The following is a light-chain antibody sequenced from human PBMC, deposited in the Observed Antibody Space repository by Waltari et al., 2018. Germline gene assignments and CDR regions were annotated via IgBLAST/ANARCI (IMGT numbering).Light chain of an antibody. V-gene: IGKV3-20*01. CDR3: QHYVRLPAT. Sequence: EIVLTQSPGTLSLSPGERATLSCRASQNSIKYLAWYQKKPGQAPRLLIYHTSIRAAGIPDRFSGSGSGTDFSLFISRLEPEDFAVYYCQHYVRLPATFGQGTKVEIK. CDR1: QNSIKY. J-gene: IGKJ1*01. CDR2: HTS.